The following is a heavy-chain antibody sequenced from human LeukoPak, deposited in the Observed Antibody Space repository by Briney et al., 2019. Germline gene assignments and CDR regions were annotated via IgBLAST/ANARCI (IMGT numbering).Heavy chain of an antibody. D-gene: IGHD3-10*01. J-gene: IGHJ5*02. V-gene: IGHV4-39*01. Sequence: SETLSLTCTVSGGSISSSSYYWGWIRQPPGKGLEWIGSIYYSGSTYYSPSLKSRVTISVDTSKNQFSLELSSVTAADTAVHYCARRIRGATANRFDPWGQGTLVTVSS. CDR3: ARRIRGATANRFDP. CDR2: IYYSGST. CDR1: GGSISSSSYY.